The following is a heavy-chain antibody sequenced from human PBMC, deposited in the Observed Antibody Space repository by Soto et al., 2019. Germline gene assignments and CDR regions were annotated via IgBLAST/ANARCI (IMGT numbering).Heavy chain of an antibody. CDR1: GFTFSSYG. V-gene: IGHV3-30*18. J-gene: IGHJ6*02. CDR2: ISYDGSNK. Sequence: PGGSLRLSCAASGFTFSSYGMHWVRQAPGKGLEWVAVISYDGSNKCYADSVKGRFTISRDNSENTLYLQMNSLRAEDTAVYYCAKSAAGTDYYYGMDVWGQGTTVTVSS. CDR3: AKSAAGTDYYYGMDV. D-gene: IGHD6-13*01.